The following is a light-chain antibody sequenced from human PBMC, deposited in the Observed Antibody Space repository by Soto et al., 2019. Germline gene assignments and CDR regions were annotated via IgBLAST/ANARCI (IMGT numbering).Light chain of an antibody. V-gene: IGLV2-14*01. J-gene: IGLJ1*01. Sequence: QSALTQPASVSGSPGQSITISCTGTSSDVGGYNYVSWYQQHPGKAPKLMIYEVSNRHSGVSNRFSGSKSGNTASLTISGIQAEDEADYYCSSYTSSSTYVIGTGTKLTVL. CDR3: SSYTSSSTYV. CDR1: SSDVGGYNY. CDR2: EVS.